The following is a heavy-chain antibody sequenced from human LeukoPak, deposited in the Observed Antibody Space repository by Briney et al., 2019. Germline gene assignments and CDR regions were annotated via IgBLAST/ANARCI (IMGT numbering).Heavy chain of an antibody. D-gene: IGHD3-10*01. V-gene: IGHV3-49*04. CDR3: TRVRGVLWFGENWFDP. CDR1: GFTCGDYA. CDR2: IRNKAYGGTT. Sequence: GAPLRLSCTASGFTCGDYAMSWVRQAPGKGLEWGVFIRNKAYGGTTEYAASVKGRFTISRDDSKSIAYLQMNSLKTEDTAVYYCTRVRGVLWFGENWFDPWGQGTLVTVSS. J-gene: IGHJ5*02.